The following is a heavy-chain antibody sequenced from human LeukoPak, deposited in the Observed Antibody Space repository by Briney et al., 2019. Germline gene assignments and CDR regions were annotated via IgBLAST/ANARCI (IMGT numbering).Heavy chain of an antibody. D-gene: IGHD5-12*01. V-gene: IGHV3-30*18. CDR1: GFTFSSYG. Sequence: PGRSLRLSCAASGFTFSSYGMHWVRQAPGKGLEWVAVISYDGSNKYYADSVKGRFTISRDNSKNTLYLQMNSLRAEDTAVYYCANGYGGYLPDFDYWGQGTLVPVSS. J-gene: IGHJ4*02. CDR3: ANGYGGYLPDFDY. CDR2: ISYDGSNK.